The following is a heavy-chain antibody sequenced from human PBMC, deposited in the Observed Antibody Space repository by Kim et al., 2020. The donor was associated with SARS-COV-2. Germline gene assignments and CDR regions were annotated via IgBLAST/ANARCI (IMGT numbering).Heavy chain of an antibody. CDR2: ITSTGT. CDR1: GFTFDSQA. CDR3: VKGAYTFDY. D-gene: IGHD3-16*01. V-gene: IGHV3-23*01. Sequence: GGSLRLSCATSGFTFDSQAMSWVRLAPGEGLEWVSSITSTGTYYADSVKGRFTVSRDNSKNTVDVQMNSLRAEDTAVYYCVKGAYTFDYWGQGTLVTVSS. J-gene: IGHJ4*02.